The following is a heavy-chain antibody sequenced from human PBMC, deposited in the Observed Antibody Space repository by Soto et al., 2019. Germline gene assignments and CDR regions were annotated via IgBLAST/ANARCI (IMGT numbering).Heavy chain of an antibody. V-gene: IGHV4-34*01. CDR1: GGSFSGYY. Sequence: SETLSLTCAVYGGSFSGYYWSWIRQPPGKGLEWIGEIDHSGSTNYNPSLKSRVTISVDTSKNQFSLKLSSVTAADTAVYYCARAGRRGYGIYYFDYWGQGTLVTVSS. CDR3: ARAGRRGYGIYYFDY. CDR2: IDHSGST. J-gene: IGHJ4*02. D-gene: IGHD5-18*01.